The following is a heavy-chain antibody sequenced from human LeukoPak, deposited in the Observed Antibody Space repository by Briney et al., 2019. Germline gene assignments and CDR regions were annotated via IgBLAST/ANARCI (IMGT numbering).Heavy chain of an antibody. Sequence: SETLSLTCTVSDDSLSRYYWSWVRQPAGKGLEWIGRLDTSGNTHYNPSLKGRVTMSVDTSRNQFSLRLTSVTAADTAVYYCARGGDCPDYWAQGTLVTVSS. CDR1: DDSLSRYY. CDR2: LDTSGNT. CDR3: ARGGDCPDY. V-gene: IGHV4-4*07. D-gene: IGHD2-21*02. J-gene: IGHJ4*02.